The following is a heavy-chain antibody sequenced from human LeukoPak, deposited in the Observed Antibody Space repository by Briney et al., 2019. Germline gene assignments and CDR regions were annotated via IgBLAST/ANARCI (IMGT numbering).Heavy chain of an antibody. V-gene: IGHV4-31*03. CDR1: GGSISSGGNY. CDR2: ISYSGGT. J-gene: IGHJ2*01. CDR3: ASGGAATAWWYFDL. Sequence: SQTLSLTCNVSGGSISSGGNYWGWIRQHPGKGLEWIGYISYSGGTYYNPSLKSRVTISVDTSKNQFSLKLSSVTAADTAVYYCASGGAATAWWYFDLWGRGTLVTVSS. D-gene: IGHD6-25*01.